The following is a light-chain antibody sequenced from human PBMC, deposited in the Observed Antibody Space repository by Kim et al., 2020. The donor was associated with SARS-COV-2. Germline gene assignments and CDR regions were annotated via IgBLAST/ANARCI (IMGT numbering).Light chain of an antibody. CDR2: DAS. Sequence: DIQMTQSPSTLSASVGDRVTITCRASQSISSWLAWYQQKPGKAPKLLIYDASSLESGVPSRFSGSVSGTEFTLTISSLQPEDFATYYCQQYSSSPFTFGQGTKLEIK. V-gene: IGKV1-5*01. CDR1: QSISSW. J-gene: IGKJ2*01. CDR3: QQYSSSPFT.